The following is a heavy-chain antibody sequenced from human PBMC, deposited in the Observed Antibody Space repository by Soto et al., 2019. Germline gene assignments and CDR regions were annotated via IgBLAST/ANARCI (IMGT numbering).Heavy chain of an antibody. Sequence: EVQLLESGGGSVQPGGSLRLSCAASEFTFSSYAMSWVRQAPGKGLEWVSSISGSGGGTYYADSVKGRFTISRDNSKNTVYLEMNSLRAEDTAVYYCAADYGGNTFPLYNWFDPWCQGTLVTVSS. CDR1: EFTFSSYA. J-gene: IGHJ5*02. CDR2: ISGSGGGT. CDR3: AADYGGNTFPLYNWFDP. D-gene: IGHD4-17*01. V-gene: IGHV3-23*01.